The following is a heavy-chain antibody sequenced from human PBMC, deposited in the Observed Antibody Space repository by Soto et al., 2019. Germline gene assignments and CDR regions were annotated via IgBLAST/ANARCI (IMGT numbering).Heavy chain of an antibody. V-gene: IGHV3-74*01. CDR1: GFTFSSYW. CDR3: ARGLYGAYGQDF. D-gene: IGHD4-17*01. J-gene: IGHJ4*02. CDR2: IKGDEITT. Sequence: EVQLVESGENLVQPGGSLRLSCAASGFTFSSYWIHWVRQAPGKGLVWVSHIKGDEITTNYADSVKGRFTISRDNAKNTVFLQMHSLRAEDTALYYCARGLYGAYGQDFWGQGILVTVSS.